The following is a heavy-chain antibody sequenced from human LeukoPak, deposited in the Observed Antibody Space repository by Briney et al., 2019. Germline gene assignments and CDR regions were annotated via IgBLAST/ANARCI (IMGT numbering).Heavy chain of an antibody. CDR3: ARQPNAHDYGIPY. V-gene: IGHV3-30-3*01. CDR2: ISYDGSNK. J-gene: IGHJ4*02. Sequence: PGRSLRLSCAASGFTFSSYAMHWVRQAPGKGLEWVAVISYDGSNKYYADSVKGRFTISRDNSKNTLYLQMNSLRAEDTAVYYCARQPNAHDYGIPYWGQGTLVTVSS. D-gene: IGHD4-17*01. CDR1: GFTFSSYA.